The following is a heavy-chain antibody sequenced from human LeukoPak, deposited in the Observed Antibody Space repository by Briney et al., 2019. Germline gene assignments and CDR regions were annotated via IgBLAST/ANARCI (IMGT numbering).Heavy chain of an antibody. D-gene: IGHD3-10*01. CDR2: IANDGRDK. V-gene: IGHV3-30*03. Sequence: GGSLRLSCAASGFTFSDYGMHWVRQAPGKGLEWVAVIANDGRDKKYADSVKGRFTISRDNAKNSLYLQMNSLRAEDTAVYYCARENSMVRGVLRYWGQGTLVTVSS. J-gene: IGHJ4*02. CDR3: ARENSMVRGVLRY. CDR1: GFTFSDYG.